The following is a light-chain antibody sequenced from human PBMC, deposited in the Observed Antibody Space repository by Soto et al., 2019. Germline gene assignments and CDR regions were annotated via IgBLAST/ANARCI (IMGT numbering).Light chain of an antibody. CDR1: HSVSSSL. CDR3: PQYYEWTIT. V-gene: IGKV3-20*01. Sequence: EIVLTQSPGTLSLSPGERVTLSCRASHSVSSSLLAWYQQKPGQAPRLLIYAASTRAAGIPARFSGSGSGTDFTLPISSLQSEDFAIYYCPQYYEWTITFGQGTRLEI. CDR2: AAS. J-gene: IGKJ5*01.